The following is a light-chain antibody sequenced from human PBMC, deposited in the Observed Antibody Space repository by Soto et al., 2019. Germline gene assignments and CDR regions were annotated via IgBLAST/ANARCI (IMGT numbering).Light chain of an antibody. J-gene: IGLJ1*01. CDR1: SSYIGSKY. CDR2: RND. Sequence: QPVLTQPPSASGTPGQRVTISCSGSSSYIGSKYVYWYQQLPGTAPKLLIYRNDQRPSRISDRFSGSKSGTSASLAISGLRSEDVADYYCAAWDDSLSGYVFGTGTKVTVL. CDR3: AAWDDSLSGYV. V-gene: IGLV1-47*01.